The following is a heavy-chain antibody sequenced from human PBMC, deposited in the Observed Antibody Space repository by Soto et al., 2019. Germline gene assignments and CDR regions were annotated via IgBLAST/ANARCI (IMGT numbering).Heavy chain of an antibody. Sequence: ETLSLTCTVSGGSISSYYWSWIRQPPGKGLEWIGYIYYSGSTNYNPSLKSRVTISVDTSKNQFSLKLSSVTAADTAVYYCARSNFGDSGYFYYYGMDVWGQGTRVTVSS. CDR2: IYYSGST. D-gene: IGHD3-10*01. CDR1: GGSISSYY. CDR3: ARSNFGDSGYFYYYGMDV. V-gene: IGHV4-59*01. J-gene: IGHJ6*02.